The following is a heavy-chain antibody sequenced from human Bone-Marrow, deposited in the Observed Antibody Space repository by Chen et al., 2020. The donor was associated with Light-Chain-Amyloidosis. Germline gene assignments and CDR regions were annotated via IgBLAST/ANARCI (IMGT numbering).Heavy chain of an antibody. CDR1: GFIVSDNY. CDR2: VYSGGVT. V-gene: IGHV3-53*02. Sequence: EVQLVETGGGLIQPGGSLRLSCEASGFIVSDNYITWVRQAPGKGLEWVSFVYSGGVTKYADSRNTPFFLKKSRRAEETAINYCGGSTAITRHLGAFYIWGQGTKVAVSS. J-gene: IGHJ3*02. CDR3: FYI. D-gene: IGHD2-21*01.